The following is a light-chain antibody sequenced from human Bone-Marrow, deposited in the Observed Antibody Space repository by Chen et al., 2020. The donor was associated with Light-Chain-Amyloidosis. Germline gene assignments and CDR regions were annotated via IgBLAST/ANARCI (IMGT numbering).Light chain of an antibody. Sequence: QSALTQPASVSGSPGQPLTISCTGTNGDVGTYNYVSWYQQHPGKAPKVMIYAVSNRPSGVSNRVSGSKSGNTASLTISGLQAEDEADYYCSSFTSSSSYVFGPGTKVTVL. CDR3: SSFTSSSSYV. J-gene: IGLJ1*01. CDR1: NGDVGTYNY. V-gene: IGLV2-14*01. CDR2: AVS.